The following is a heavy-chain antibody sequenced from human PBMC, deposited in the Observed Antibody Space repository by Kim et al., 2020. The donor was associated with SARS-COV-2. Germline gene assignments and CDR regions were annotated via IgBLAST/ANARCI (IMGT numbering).Heavy chain of an antibody. Sequence: VHGRFTISRXNSKHTRYLKMNSLRAEDTAVYYCAKDRGALRFLEWLPFDYWGQGTLVTVSS. V-gene: IGHV3-23*01. J-gene: IGHJ4*02. D-gene: IGHD3-3*01. CDR3: AKDRGALRFLEWLPFDY.